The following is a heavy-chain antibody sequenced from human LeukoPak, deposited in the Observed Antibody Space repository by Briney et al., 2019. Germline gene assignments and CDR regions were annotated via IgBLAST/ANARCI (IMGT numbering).Heavy chain of an antibody. V-gene: IGHV1-69*01. Sequence: GSSVKVSCKASGGTFSSYAISWVRQAPGQGLEWMGGIIPIFGTANYAQEFQGRVTITADESTSTAYMELSSLRSEDTAVYYCAREGLRFLEWPASPNWFDPWGQGTLVTVSS. CDR3: AREGLRFLEWPASPNWFDP. CDR1: GGTFSSYA. J-gene: IGHJ5*02. CDR2: IIPIFGTA. D-gene: IGHD3-3*01.